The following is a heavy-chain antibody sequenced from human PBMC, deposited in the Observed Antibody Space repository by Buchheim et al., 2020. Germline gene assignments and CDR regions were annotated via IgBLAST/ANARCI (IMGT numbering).Heavy chain of an antibody. J-gene: IGHJ4*02. Sequence: QVQLVESGGGVVQPGRSLRLSCAASGFTFSSYCMHWVRQAPGKGLERVAVITYDGSNKYYADSVKGRFTISSANSNNTLYLQMNSTRAADTAVYYCAKSGTEDYWGQGTL. V-gene: IGHV3-30*18. CDR1: GFTFSSYC. CDR2: ITYDGSNK. CDR3: AKSGTEDY. D-gene: IGHD1-7*01.